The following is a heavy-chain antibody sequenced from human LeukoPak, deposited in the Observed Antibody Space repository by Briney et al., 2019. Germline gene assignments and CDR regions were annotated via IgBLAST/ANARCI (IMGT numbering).Heavy chain of an antibody. CDR3: ARDGYGSGSSYYFDY. CDR1: GYTFTSYA. Sequence: ASVKVSCKASGYTFTSYAMNWVRQAPGQGLEWMGWINTNTGNPTYAQGFTGRFVFSLDTSVSTAYLQISSLKAEDTAVYYCARDGYGSGSSYYFDYWGQGTLVTVSS. CDR2: INTNTGNP. V-gene: IGHV7-4-1*02. J-gene: IGHJ4*02. D-gene: IGHD3-10*01.